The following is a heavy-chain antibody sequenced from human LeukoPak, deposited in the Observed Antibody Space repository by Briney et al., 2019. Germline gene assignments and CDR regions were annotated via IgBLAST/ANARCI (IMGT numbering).Heavy chain of an antibody. J-gene: IGHJ4*01. CDR2: IRQDGSET. V-gene: IGHV3-7*01. Sequence: GGSLRPSCAASGFIFSTYWMSWVRQAPGKGLEWVATIRQDGSETHYVGSVRGRFTISRDNAKNSLYLQVNSLRAEDTAVYYCVRGCGRASCPYFFDSWGHGSLVTVSS. CDR3: VRGCGRASCPYFFDS. CDR1: GFIFSTYW. D-gene: IGHD2-2*01.